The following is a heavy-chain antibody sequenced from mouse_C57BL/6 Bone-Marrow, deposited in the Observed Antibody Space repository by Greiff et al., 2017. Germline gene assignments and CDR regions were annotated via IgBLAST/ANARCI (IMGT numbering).Heavy chain of an antibody. J-gene: IGHJ2*01. V-gene: IGHV14-4*01. CDR2: IDPEIGDT. Sequence: VQLKESGAELVRPGASVKLSCTASGFNIKDDYIHWVKQRPEQGLEWIGWIDPEIGDTEYASKFQGKATITSNTSSNTACLQLSSLTSVDTAVYYCSSFDGNYFDFWGQGTPLTVAS. D-gene: IGHD2-3*01. CDR1: GFNIKDDY. CDR3: SSFDGNYFDF.